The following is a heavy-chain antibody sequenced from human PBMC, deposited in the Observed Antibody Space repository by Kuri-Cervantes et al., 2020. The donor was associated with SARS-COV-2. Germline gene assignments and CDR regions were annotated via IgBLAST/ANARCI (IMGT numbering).Heavy chain of an antibody. CDR1: GFTFSSYA. CDR2: ISYDGSNK. J-gene: IGHJ5*02. V-gene: IGHV3-30-3*01. CDR3: ARDLHCSSTSCYSPWFDP. D-gene: IGHD2-2*01. Sequence: GGSLRLSCAASGFTFSSYAMHWVRQAPGKGLEWVAVISYDGSNKYYADSVKGRFTISRGNSKNTLYLQMNSLRAEDTAVYYCARDLHCSSTSCYSPWFDPWGQGTLVPSPQ.